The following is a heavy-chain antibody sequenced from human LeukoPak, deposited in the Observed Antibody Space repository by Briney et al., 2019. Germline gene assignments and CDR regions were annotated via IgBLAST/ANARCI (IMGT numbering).Heavy chain of an antibody. D-gene: IGHD3-3*01. CDR3: ARETRGFLEWLGFDY. V-gene: IGHV3-7*01. CDR1: GFTFSSYW. Sequence: GGSLRLSCAASGFTFSSYWMSWVRQAPGKGLEWVANIKQDGSEKYYVDSVKGRFTISRDNAKSSLYLQMNSLRAEDTAVYYCARETRGFLEWLGFDYWGQGTLVTVSS. J-gene: IGHJ4*02. CDR2: IKQDGSEK.